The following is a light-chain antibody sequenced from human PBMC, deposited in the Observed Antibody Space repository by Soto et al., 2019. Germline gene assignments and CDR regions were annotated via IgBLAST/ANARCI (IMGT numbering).Light chain of an antibody. V-gene: IGLV2-14*01. CDR1: SRDVGGYTH. Sequence: QSALTQPASVSGSPGQSITISCTGTSRDVGGYTHVSWYQQHPGKAPKLLIYEVFNRPSGISNRFSASKSGNTASLTISGLQAEDEADYYCSSYTTRTTWVFGGGTKVTVL. J-gene: IGLJ3*02. CDR2: EVF. CDR3: SSYTTRTTWV.